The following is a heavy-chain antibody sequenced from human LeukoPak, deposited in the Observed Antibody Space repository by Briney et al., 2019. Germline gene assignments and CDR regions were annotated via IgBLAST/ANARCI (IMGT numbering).Heavy chain of an antibody. D-gene: IGHD6-13*01. CDR2: IYYTGSP. Sequence: SETLSLTCTVSGGSISSYYWSWIRQPPGKGLEWIGYIYYTGSPNYNPSLKSRVTISVDTSKNQFSLKLNSVTAADTAVYYCARRRIAASVTDFDCWGQGTLVTVSS. V-gene: IGHV4-59*01. CDR3: ARRRIAASVTDFDC. CDR1: GGSISSYY. J-gene: IGHJ4*02.